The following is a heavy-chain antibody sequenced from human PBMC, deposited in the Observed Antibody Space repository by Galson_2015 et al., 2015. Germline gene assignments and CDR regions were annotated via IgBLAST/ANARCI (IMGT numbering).Heavy chain of an antibody. D-gene: IGHD6-13*01. J-gene: IGHJ4*02. Sequence: SLRLSCAASGFTFSSYGMHWVRQAPGKGLEWVAVISYDGSNKYYADSVKGRFTISRDNSKNTLYLQMNSLRAEDTAVYYCANSRTDIAAAGLDYWGQGTLVTASS. CDR1: GFTFSSYG. CDR2: ISYDGSNK. V-gene: IGHV3-30*18. CDR3: ANSRTDIAAAGLDY.